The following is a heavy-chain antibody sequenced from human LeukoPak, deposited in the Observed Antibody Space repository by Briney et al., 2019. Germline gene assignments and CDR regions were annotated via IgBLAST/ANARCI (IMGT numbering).Heavy chain of an antibody. CDR1: GFTFSSYW. Sequence: GGSLRLSCAASGFTFSSYWMSWVRQAPGKGLEWVANIKQDGSEKYYVDSVKGRFTISRDNAKNSLYLQMNSLRAEDTAVYYCARGDRAAAGTWNDYYYYYGMDVWGQGTTVTVSS. D-gene: IGHD6-13*01. V-gene: IGHV3-7*01. J-gene: IGHJ6*02. CDR3: ARGDRAAAGTWNDYYYYYGMDV. CDR2: IKQDGSEK.